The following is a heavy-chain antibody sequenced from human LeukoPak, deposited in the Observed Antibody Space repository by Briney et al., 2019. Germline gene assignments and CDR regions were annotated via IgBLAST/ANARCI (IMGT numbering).Heavy chain of an antibody. J-gene: IGHJ4*02. CDR3: ARGGCSSTSCYWKKNYFDF. CDR1: GGSISSGSYY. V-gene: IGHV4-61*09. D-gene: IGHD2-2*01. Sequence: SQTLSLTCTVSGGSISSGSYYWSWIRQPAGKGLEWIGHIYTSGSTNYNPSLKSRVTMSVDTSKNQFSLNLKSVTAADTAVYFCARGGCSSTSCYWKKNYFDFWGQGTLVTVSS. CDR2: IYTSGST.